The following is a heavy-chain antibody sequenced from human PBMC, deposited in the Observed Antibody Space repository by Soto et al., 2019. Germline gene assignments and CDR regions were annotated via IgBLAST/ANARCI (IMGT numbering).Heavy chain of an antibody. CDR2: ISARGSAT. V-gene: IGHV3-48*01. CDR3: ARNSGYCTSTSCFGSQHFDS. CDR1: GFTFTFSS. D-gene: IGHD2-2*01. J-gene: IGHJ5*01. Sequence: GGSLRLSCAASGFTFTFSSMIWVRQAPGKGLEWVSYISARGSATYHADSVKGRFTISRDTANNSLHLQMDSLRAEDTAVYYCARNSGYCTSTSCFGSQHFDSWGQGIVVTVSS.